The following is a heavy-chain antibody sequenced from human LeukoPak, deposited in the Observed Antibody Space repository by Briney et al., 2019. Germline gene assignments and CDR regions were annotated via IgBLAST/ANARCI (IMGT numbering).Heavy chain of an antibody. Sequence: ASVKVSCKASGYTFNSYDIHWVRQAPGQRPEWMGGINGGSGRTKYLQKLQGRVTITRDTSANTAFVELSSLRSEDTAVYYCARESGRYQDFFENWGQGTLVTVSS. D-gene: IGHD1-26*01. CDR3: ARESGRYQDFFEN. V-gene: IGHV1-3*01. CDR1: GYTFNSYD. J-gene: IGHJ4*02. CDR2: INGGSGRT.